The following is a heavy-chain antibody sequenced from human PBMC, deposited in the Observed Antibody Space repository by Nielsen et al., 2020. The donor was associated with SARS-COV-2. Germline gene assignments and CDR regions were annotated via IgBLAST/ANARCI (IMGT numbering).Heavy chain of an antibody. CDR2: ISYDGSNK. D-gene: IGHD6-19*01. CDR1: GFTFSSYA. V-gene: IGHV3-30*04. J-gene: IGHJ3*02. Sequence: GGSLRLTCAASGFTFSSYAMHWVRQAAGKGPEWVAVISYDGSNKYYADSVKGRFTISRDNSKNTLYLQMNSLRAEDTAVYYCAKDKSDSVAGFDAFDIWGQGTMVTVSS. CDR3: AKDKSDSVAGFDAFDI.